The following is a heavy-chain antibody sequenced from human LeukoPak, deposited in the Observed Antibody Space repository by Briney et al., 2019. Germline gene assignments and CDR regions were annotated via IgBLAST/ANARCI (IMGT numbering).Heavy chain of an antibody. CDR1: GYTFTSYY. D-gene: IGHD4-17*01. Sequence: VASVKVSCKASGYTFTSYYMHWVRQAPGQGLEWMGIINPSGGSTSYAQKFQGRVTMTRDTSIITAYMELTRLRSDDTAVYYCARDRTTVTTGYYGMDVWGQGTTVTVSS. J-gene: IGHJ6*02. CDR3: ARDRTTVTTGYYGMDV. CDR2: INPSGGST. V-gene: IGHV1-46*01.